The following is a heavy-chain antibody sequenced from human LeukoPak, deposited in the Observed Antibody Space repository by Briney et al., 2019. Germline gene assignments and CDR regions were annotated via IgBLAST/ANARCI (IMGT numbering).Heavy chain of an antibody. CDR2: INHSGST. J-gene: IGHJ3*02. CDR3: ARGVGLRSDFDI. D-gene: IGHD3-3*01. V-gene: IGHV4-34*01. Sequence: PSETLSLTCAVYGGSFSGYYWSWIRQPPGKGLEWIGEINHSGSTNYNPSLKGRVTISVDTSKNQFSLELSSVTAADTAVYYCARGVGLRSDFDIWGQGTMVTVSS. CDR1: GGSFSGYY.